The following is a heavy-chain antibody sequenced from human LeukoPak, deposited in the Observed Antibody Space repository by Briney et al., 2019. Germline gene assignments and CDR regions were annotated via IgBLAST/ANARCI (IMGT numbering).Heavy chain of an antibody. J-gene: IGHJ4*02. CDR3: ARGDSSVGLNY. CDR2: TNHSGST. CDR1: GGSFSGYY. Sequence: SETLSLTCAVYGGSFSGYYWSWIRQPPGKGLEWIGETNHSGSTKYNPSLKSRVTISVDTSKNQFSLKLSSVTAADTAVYYCARGDSSVGLNYWGQGTLVTVSS. D-gene: IGHD1-26*01. V-gene: IGHV4-34*01.